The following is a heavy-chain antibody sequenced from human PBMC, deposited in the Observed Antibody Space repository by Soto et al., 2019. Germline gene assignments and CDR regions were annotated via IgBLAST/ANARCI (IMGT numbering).Heavy chain of an antibody. J-gene: IGHJ6*02. D-gene: IGHD3-3*01. V-gene: IGHV4-31*03. CDR2: IYYSGTT. CDR3: ARGSPPDFGSGYPNYALDV. Sequence: SETLSLTCTVSGGSISSGRYYWGWLRQHPGKGLEWIGYIYYSGTTYYNPSLKSRIAISVDTSKNQFSLTLSSVTAADTAVYYCARGSPPDFGSGYPNYALDVWGQGTTVTVSS. CDR1: GGSISSGRYY.